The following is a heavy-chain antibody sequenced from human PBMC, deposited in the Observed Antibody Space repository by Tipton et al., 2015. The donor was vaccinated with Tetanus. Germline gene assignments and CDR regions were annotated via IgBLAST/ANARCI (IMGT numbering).Heavy chain of an antibody. CDR1: GGSLSRYY. CDR3: ARGWSECSSWSCSPFDS. CDR2: VDDSGST. V-gene: IGHV4-34*01. D-gene: IGHD2-2*01. Sequence: TLSLTCAVYGGSLSRYYWTWIRQPPGKGLEWIGEVDDSGSTNYSPSLKSRVTISLDTSKNEFSLSLTSATAADTAVYYCARGWSECSSWSCSPFDSWGQGTLVTVSS. J-gene: IGHJ4*02.